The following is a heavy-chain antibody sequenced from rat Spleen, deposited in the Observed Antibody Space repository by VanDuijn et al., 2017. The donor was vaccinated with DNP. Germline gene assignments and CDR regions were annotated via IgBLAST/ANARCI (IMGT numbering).Heavy chain of an antibody. D-gene: IGHD1-12*03. Sequence: EVQLVESGGGLVQPGRSLKLSCAASGFTFSNYGMAWVRQTPTKGLEWVASISSGGGGTYYPDSVKGRFTISRDNAKSTLYLQMNSLRSEDTASYYCARQAYDGYYHVGYWGQGVMVTVSS. CDR3: ARQAYDGYYHVGY. J-gene: IGHJ2*01. CDR1: GFTFSNYG. CDR2: ISSGGGGT. V-gene: IGHV5S13*01.